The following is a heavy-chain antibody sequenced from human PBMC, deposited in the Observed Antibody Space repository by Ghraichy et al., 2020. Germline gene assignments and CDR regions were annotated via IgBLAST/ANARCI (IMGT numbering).Heavy chain of an antibody. D-gene: IGHD6-19*01. CDR1: GFTFSDFY. CDR3: ARVLGSDWSVDDC. CDR2: ISNSGGTI. Sequence: GGSLRLSCAASGFTFSDFYMTWIRQAPGKGLEWVSYISNSGGTIYYADSVKGRFTISRDNAKNSLYLQMNSLRVEDTAVYYCARVLGSDWSVDDCWGQGTQVTVSS. J-gene: IGHJ4*02. V-gene: IGHV3-11*01.